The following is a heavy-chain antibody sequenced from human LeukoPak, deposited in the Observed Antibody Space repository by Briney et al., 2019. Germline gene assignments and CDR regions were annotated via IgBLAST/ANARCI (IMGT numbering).Heavy chain of an antibody. CDR2: ISGSGGST. D-gene: IGHD3-3*01. CDR1: GFTFSSYA. CDR3: AKDQEWPLYYYMDV. V-gene: IGHV3-23*01. J-gene: IGHJ6*03. Sequence: GGSLRRSCAASGFTFSSYAMSWVRQAPGKGLEWVSAISGSGGSTYYADSVKGRFTISRDNSKNTLYLQMNSLRAEDTAVYYCAKDQEWPLYYYMDVWGKGTTVTISS.